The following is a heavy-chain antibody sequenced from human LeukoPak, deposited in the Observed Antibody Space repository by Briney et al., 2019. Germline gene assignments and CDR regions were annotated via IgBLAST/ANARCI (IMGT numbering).Heavy chain of an antibody. J-gene: IGHJ4*02. V-gene: IGHV4-38-2*02. Sequence: SETLSLTCTVSGYSISSGYYWSWIRQPPGKGLEWIGEINHSGSTNYNPSLKSRVTISVDTSKNQFSLKLSSVTAADTAVYYCARQGGYDFWSGYYTFDYWGQGTLVTVSS. CDR3: ARQGGYDFWSGYYTFDY. CDR2: INHSGST. CDR1: GYSISSGYY. D-gene: IGHD3-3*01.